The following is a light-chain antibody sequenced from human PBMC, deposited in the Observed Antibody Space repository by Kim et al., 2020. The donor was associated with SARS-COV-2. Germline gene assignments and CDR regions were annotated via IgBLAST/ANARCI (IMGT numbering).Light chain of an antibody. Sequence: ASPGEGATRSCRASQSVRSNLAWYQQKPGQAPRLLIYEISTRATGIPATFSGSGSGADFTLTISSLQSEDFAVYYCQQYNNWPFTFGPGTKVDIK. CDR2: EIS. V-gene: IGKV3-15*01. CDR1: QSVRSN. J-gene: IGKJ3*01. CDR3: QQYNNWPFT.